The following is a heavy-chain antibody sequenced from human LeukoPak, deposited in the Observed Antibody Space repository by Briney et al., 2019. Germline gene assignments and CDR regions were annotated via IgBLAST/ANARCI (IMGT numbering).Heavy chain of an antibody. CDR3: ARGLGQWSRSEYFDC. Sequence: PSETLSLTCAVFGGSFSGSYWSWIRQPPGQRLEWIGEVNHSGGTNYNPSLNSRVTISVDTSKNHFSLDLTSVTAADTAVYYCARGLGQWSRSEYFDCWDQGTLVSVSP. V-gene: IGHV4-34*01. D-gene: IGHD6-19*01. J-gene: IGHJ4*02. CDR1: GGSFSGSY. CDR2: VNHSGGT.